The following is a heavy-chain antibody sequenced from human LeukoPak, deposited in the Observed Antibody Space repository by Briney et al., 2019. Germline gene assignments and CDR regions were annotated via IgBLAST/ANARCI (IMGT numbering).Heavy chain of an antibody. V-gene: IGHV3-11*01. CDR1: GFTFSDYY. J-gene: IGHJ4*02. CDR2: ISFSGSPT. D-gene: IGHD2-21*01. CDR3: ARILAGRRWTPRGLVESGDLLDY. Sequence: RPGGSLRLSCAASGFTFSDYYMSWIRQAPGKGLEWVSYISFSGSPTQYADSVKGRFTISRDNAKNSLYLQMNSLRDEDTAVYYCARILAGRRWTPRGLVESGDLLDYWGQGTLVTVSS.